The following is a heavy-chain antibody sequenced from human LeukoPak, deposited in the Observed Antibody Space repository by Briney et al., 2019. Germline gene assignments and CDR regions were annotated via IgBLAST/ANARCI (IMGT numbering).Heavy chain of an antibody. J-gene: IGHJ5*02. CDR3: ARDLSFDP. CDR1: GGSISSSSYY. Sequence: MTSQTLSLTCTVSGGSISSSSYYWGRIRQPPGKGLERIGSIYYSGSTYYNPSLKSRVTISVDTSKNQFSLKLSSVTAADTVVYYCARDLSFDPWGQGTLVTVSS. V-gene: IGHV4-39*02. CDR2: IYYSGST.